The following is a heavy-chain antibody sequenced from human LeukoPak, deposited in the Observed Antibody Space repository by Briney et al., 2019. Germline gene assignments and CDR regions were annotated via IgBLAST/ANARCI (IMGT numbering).Heavy chain of an antibody. D-gene: IGHD5-18*01. CDR2: MNPNSGNT. V-gene: IGHV1-8*01. CDR3: ARLHSYHDY. J-gene: IGHJ4*02. CDR1: GYTFTSYD. Sequence: ASVKVSCKASGYTFTSYDINWVRQATGQGLEWMGWMNPNSGNTGYAQKFQGRVTMTRDMSTSTVYMELSSLRSEDTAVYYCARLHSYHDYWGQGTLVTVSS.